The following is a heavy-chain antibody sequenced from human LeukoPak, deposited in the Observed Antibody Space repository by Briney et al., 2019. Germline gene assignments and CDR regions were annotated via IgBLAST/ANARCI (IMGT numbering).Heavy chain of an antibody. Sequence: GGSLRLSCAASGFTFSGYWLSWVRQAPGKGLEWVANIKQDGSEKYYVDSVRGRFTISRDNAKNSLYLQMNSLRAEDTAVYYCARIGAIYRDYMDVWGKGTTVTVSS. D-gene: IGHD5-12*01. V-gene: IGHV3-7*01. CDR3: ARIGAIYRDYMDV. CDR2: IKQDGSEK. J-gene: IGHJ6*03. CDR1: GFTFSGYW.